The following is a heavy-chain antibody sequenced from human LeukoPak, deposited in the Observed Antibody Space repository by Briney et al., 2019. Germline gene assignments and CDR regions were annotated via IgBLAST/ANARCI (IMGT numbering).Heavy chain of an antibody. CDR2: INHSGST. Sequence: SETLSLTCAVYGGSFSGYYWSWIRQPPGKGLEWIGEINHSGSTNYNPSLKSRVTISVDTSKNQFSLKLSSVTAADTAVYYCRGGYYYSMDVWGQGTTVTVSS. D-gene: IGHD4-23*01. V-gene: IGHV4-34*01. CDR1: GGSFSGYY. CDR3: RGGYYYSMDV. J-gene: IGHJ6*02.